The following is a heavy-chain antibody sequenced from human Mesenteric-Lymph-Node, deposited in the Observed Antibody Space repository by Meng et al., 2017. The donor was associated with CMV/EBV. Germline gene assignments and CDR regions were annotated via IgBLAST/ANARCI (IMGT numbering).Heavy chain of an antibody. CDR1: GFTFSSYS. J-gene: IGHJ4*02. V-gene: IGHV3-21*04. D-gene: IGHD3-22*01. CDR2: ISSSSSYI. Sequence: GESLKISCAASGFTFSSYSMNWVRQAPGKGLEWVSSISSSSSYIYYADSVKGRFTISRDNAKNSLYLQMNSLRAEDTALYYCARSRHYDSSGYYYGFDYWGQGTLVTVSS. CDR3: ARSRHYDSSGYYYGFDY.